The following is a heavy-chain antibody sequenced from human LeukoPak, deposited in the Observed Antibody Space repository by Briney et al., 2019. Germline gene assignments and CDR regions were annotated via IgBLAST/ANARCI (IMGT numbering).Heavy chain of an antibody. CDR3: ARDRSYYSDTGTDY. CDR1: GASISRGSHY. J-gene: IGHJ4*02. D-gene: IGHD3-22*01. CDR2: IYATGNT. V-gene: IGHV4-61*02. Sequence: SETLSLTCTVSGASISRGSHYWSWIRQPAGKGLEWIGRIYATGNTNYSPSLWRRVTILVDTSKNQFSLRLHSVTAADTAIYCARDRSYYSDTGTDYWGQGALVTVSS.